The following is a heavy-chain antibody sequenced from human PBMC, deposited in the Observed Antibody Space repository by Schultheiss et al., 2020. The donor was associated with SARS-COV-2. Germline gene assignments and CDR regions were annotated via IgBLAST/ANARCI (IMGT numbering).Heavy chain of an antibody. D-gene: IGHD3-9*01. CDR1: GYTFTGYY. Sequence: ASVKVSCKASGYTFTGYYIHWVRQAPGQGLEWMGWINPNSGGTNYAQKLQGRVTMTTDTSTSTAYMELRSLRSDDTAVYYCARGLIGNYDILTGYYYWGQGTLVTVSS. CDR2: INPNSGGT. CDR3: ARGLIGNYDILTGYYY. V-gene: IGHV1-2*02. J-gene: IGHJ4*02.